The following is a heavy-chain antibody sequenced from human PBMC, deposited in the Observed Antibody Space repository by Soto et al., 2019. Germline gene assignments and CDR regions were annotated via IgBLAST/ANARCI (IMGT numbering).Heavy chain of an antibody. CDR1: GGSLSSDRYS. CDR2: SSYRGST. CDR3: VRDCKMTTVTSGYFQH. J-gene: IGHJ1*01. V-gene: IGHV4-30-4*01. Sequence: SETLSLTCTVSGGSLSSDRYSWYCILHAPGKGLEWIGCSSYRGSTYYNPSLKGRVTISMDTSKNQFSLKLSSVTAADTAVYFCVRDCKMTTVTSGYFQHWGQGTLGTVSS. D-gene: IGHD4-17*01.